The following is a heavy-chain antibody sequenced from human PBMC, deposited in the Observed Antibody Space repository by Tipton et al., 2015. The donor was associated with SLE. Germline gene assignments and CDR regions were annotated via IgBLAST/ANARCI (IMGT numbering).Heavy chain of an antibody. CDR1: GYRFISYW. D-gene: IGHD2/OR15-2a*01. CDR3: SRGNFQHQGF. Sequence: QLVQSGAEVKKPGESLKISCKVSGYRFISYWIGWVRQAPGKGLEWVASINQGGSENHYVDSVRGRFTISRDNAKNSLYLQMNTLRAEDTAVYYCSRGNFQHQGFWGQGTLVTVSS. J-gene: IGHJ4*02. V-gene: IGHV3-7*04. CDR2: INQGGSEN.